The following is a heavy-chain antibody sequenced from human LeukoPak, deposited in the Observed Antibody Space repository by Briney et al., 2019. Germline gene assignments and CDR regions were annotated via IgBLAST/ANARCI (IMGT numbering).Heavy chain of an antibody. J-gene: IGHJ6*03. CDR3: AATVNYYYYMDV. D-gene: IGHD4-11*01. Sequence: ASVKVSCKASGYTFTSYGISWVRQGLGQALEWIRWISAYIGNTNYAQKLQGRVTMATDTSTSTAYMELRSLRSDDMAVYYCAATVNYYYYMDVWGKGTTVTVSS. V-gene: IGHV1-18*03. CDR2: ISAYIGNT. CDR1: GYTFTSYG.